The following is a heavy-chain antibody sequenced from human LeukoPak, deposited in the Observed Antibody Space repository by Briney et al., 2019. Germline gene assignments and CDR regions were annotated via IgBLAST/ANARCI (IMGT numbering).Heavy chain of an antibody. V-gene: IGHV3-23*01. CDR2: ISGSGGTT. J-gene: IGHJ4*02. CDR3: AKGGDIPKVINDY. Sequence: WGSLRLSCAASGFTFSTYAMSWVCQAPGKGLDWVSGISGSGGTTFYADSVKGRFTISRDNSKNTLYLQMNSLRVEDTAVYYCAKGGDIPKVINDYWGQGTMVTVSS. CDR1: GFTFSTYA. D-gene: IGHD5-18*01.